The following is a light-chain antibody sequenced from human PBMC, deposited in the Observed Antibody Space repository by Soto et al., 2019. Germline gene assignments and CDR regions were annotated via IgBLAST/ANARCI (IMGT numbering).Light chain of an antibody. CDR1: QSLSSSN. Sequence: EIVLTQSPGTLSLSPGERATLSCRASQSLSSSNLAWYQQKPGQAPRLLIYGASSRATGIPDRFSGSGSGTDFALTVNRPEPEDFAVYYCQQYGTPLTFGGGTKVEI. CDR2: GAS. CDR3: QQYGTPLT. V-gene: IGKV3-20*01. J-gene: IGKJ4*01.